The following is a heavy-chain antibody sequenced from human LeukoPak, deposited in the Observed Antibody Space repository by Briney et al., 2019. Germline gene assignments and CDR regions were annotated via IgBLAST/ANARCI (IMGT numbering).Heavy chain of an antibody. J-gene: IGHJ4*02. CDR1: GFTFSNAW. Sequence: PGGSVRLSCAVSGFTFSNAWMSWVRQAPGKGLEWVGRIKSKIDGGTTDYAAPVRGRFTISRDESKNTLYLQMSRLKTEDTAVYYCTTVKFGELSSLFDYWGQGTLDSLSS. D-gene: IGHD3-10*01. CDR3: TTVKFGELSSLFDY. CDR2: IKSKIDGGTT. V-gene: IGHV3-15*01.